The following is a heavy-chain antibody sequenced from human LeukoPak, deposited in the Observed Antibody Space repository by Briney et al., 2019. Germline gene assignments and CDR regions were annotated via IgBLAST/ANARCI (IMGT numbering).Heavy chain of an antibody. CDR3: ARVRADSSGWPFLDY. CDR1: GGSISSSSYY. Sequence: SETLSLTCTVSGGSISSSSYYWGWIRQPPGKGLEWIGSIYYSGSTYYNPSLKSRATISVDTSKNQFSLKLSSVTAADTAVYYCARVRADSSGWPFLDYWGQGTLVTVSS. CDR2: IYYSGST. D-gene: IGHD6-19*01. V-gene: IGHV4-39*07. J-gene: IGHJ4*02.